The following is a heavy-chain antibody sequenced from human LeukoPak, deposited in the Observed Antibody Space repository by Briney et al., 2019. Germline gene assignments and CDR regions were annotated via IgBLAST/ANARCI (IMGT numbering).Heavy chain of an antibody. D-gene: IGHD1-26*01. Sequence: SETLSLTCAVYGGSFSGYYWSWIRQPPGKGLEWIGYIYYSGSTNYNPSLKSRVTISVDTSKNQFSLKLSSVTAADTAVYYCARDRAVGAINAFDIWGQGTMVTVSS. CDR2: IYYSGST. CDR1: GGSFSGYY. CDR3: ARDRAVGAINAFDI. V-gene: IGHV4-59*01. J-gene: IGHJ3*02.